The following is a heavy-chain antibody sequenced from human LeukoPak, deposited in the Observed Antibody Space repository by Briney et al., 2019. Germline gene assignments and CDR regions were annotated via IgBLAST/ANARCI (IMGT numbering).Heavy chain of an antibody. CDR3: AREVPKFPYYDFWSGLSWFDP. V-gene: IGHV1-69*06. Sequence: ASVKVSCKASGGTFSSYAISWVRQAPGQGLEWMGGIIPIFGTANYAQKFQGRVTITADKSTSTAYMELSSLRSEDTAVYYCAREVPKFPYYDFWSGLSWFDPWGQGTLVTVSS. CDR1: GGTFSSYA. J-gene: IGHJ5*02. CDR2: IIPIFGTA. D-gene: IGHD3-3*01.